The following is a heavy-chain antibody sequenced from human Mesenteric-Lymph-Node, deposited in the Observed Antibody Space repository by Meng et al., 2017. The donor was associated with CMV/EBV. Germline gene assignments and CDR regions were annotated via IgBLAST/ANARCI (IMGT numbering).Heavy chain of an antibody. CDR1: GGSVSRGSYD. CDR3: AREYSGYEFDY. CDR2: IYYSGST. J-gene: IGHJ4*02. D-gene: IGHD5-12*01. V-gene: IGHV4-61*01. Sequence: CNGSGGSVSRGSYDWSGSRQPPGKGLECIGYIYYSGSTNYNPSHKSRVTISVDTSKNQFSLKLSSVTAADTAVYYCAREYSGYEFDYWGQGTLVTVSS.